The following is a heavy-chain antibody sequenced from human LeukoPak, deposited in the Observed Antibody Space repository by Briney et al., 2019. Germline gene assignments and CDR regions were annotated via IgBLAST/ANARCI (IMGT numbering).Heavy chain of an antibody. D-gene: IGHD3-22*01. Sequence: SETLSLTCTVSGYSISSGYYWGWIRQPPGKGLEWIGSIYHSGSTYYNPSLKSRVTISVDTSKNQFSLKLSSVTAADTAVYYCARGDYYDSSGYYYANLFDPWGQGTLVTVSS. V-gene: IGHV4-38-2*02. CDR1: GYSISSGYY. CDR3: ARGDYYDSSGYYYANLFDP. J-gene: IGHJ5*02. CDR2: IYHSGST.